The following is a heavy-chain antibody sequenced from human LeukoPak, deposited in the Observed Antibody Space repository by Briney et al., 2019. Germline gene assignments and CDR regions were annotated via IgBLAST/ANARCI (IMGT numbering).Heavy chain of an antibody. CDR1: GFTFSSYW. V-gene: IGHV3-7*01. CDR2: IKQDGSEK. Sequence: GGSLRLSCAASGFTFSSYWMSWVRQAPGKGLEWVANIKQDGSEKYYVDSVKGRFTISRDNAKNSLYLQMNSLRAEDTAVYYCARDSVAPPLNWFDPWGQGTLVTVSS. D-gene: IGHD6-19*01. CDR3: ARDSVAPPLNWFDP. J-gene: IGHJ5*02.